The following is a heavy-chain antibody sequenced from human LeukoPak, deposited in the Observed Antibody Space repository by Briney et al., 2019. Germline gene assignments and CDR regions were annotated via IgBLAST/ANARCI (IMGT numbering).Heavy chain of an antibody. J-gene: IGHJ4*02. CDR1: GGTFSSYA. CDR3: ARDLGRYYYDSSGPYFDY. V-gene: IGHV1-69*06. Sequence: SVKVSCKASGGTFSSYAISWVRQAPGQGLEWMGGIIPIFGTANYAQKFQGRVTITADKSTSTAYMVLSSLRSEDTAVYYCARDLGRYYYDSSGPYFDYWGQGTLVTVSS. CDR2: IIPIFGTA. D-gene: IGHD3-22*01.